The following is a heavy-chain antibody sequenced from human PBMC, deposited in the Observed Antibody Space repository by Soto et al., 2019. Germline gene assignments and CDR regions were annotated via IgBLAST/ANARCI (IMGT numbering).Heavy chain of an antibody. CDR1: GFTFSNDW. D-gene: IGHD2-8*02. J-gene: IGHJ5*02. CDR2: INMDGSRT. Sequence: EVQLVESGGGLVQPGGSLRLSCAASGFTFSNDWMHWVRQGAGKGLVWVSRINMDGSRTNYADSVRGRFTISRDNAKNTVYLQMTSLRAEDTAIYYCARGPRGIYGNDHWGQGDLVTVSS. CDR3: ARGPRGIYGNDH. V-gene: IGHV3-74*01.